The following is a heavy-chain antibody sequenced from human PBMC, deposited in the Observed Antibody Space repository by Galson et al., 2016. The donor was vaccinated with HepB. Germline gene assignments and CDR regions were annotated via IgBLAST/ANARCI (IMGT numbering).Heavy chain of an antibody. CDR1: GDSISRGTYF. V-gene: IGHV4-61*02. CDR2: ISASGST. J-gene: IGHJ4*02. CDR3: AREDNDLSTPY. D-gene: IGHD2-2*01. Sequence: LSLTCTVSGDSISRGTYFWSWIRQPAGKGLEWIGRISASGSTTYSPSLKSRVTMSVDTSRSLFSLNLRSVTAADTAVYYCAREDNDLSTPYWGQGTLVIVSS.